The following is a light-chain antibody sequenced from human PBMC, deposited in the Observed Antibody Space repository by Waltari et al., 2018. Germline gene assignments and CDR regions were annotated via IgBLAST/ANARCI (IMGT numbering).Light chain of an antibody. CDR2: ATS. CDR3: HQYYTTPYT. Sequence: DIQMTQSPSSLSASVGDRVTITCRASQGISNSLAWYQQKPGKAPKLLLYATSRLESGVPSMFSGSGSGTDYTLTINSLQPEDLATYYCHQYYTTPYTFGQGTKVEIK. J-gene: IGKJ2*01. V-gene: IGKV1-NL1*01. CDR1: QGISNS.